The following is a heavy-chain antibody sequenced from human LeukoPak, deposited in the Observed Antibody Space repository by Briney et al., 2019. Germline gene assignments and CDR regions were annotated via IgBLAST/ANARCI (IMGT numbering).Heavy chain of an antibody. CDR2: IKQDGSEK. J-gene: IGHJ4*02. CDR1: GFTFSSYW. V-gene: IGHV3-7*01. CDR3: ARDYGSGSSRPIDY. Sequence: QAGGSLRLSCAASGFTFSSYWMSWVRQAPGKGLEWVANIKQDGSEKYYVDSVKGRFTISRDNAKNSLYLQMNSLRAEDTAVYYCARDYGSGSSRPIDYWGQGTLVTVSS. D-gene: IGHD3-10*01.